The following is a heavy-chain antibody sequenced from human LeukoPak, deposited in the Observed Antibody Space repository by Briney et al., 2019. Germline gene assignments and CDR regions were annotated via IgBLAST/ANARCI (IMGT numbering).Heavy chain of an antibody. CDR1: GGTFSSYA. J-gene: IGHJ6*02. CDR2: IIPILGIA. D-gene: IGHD3-3*01. CDR3: ARGRHYDFWILSPYYYGMDV. V-gene: IGHV1-69*04. Sequence: SVKVSCKASGGTFSSYAISWVRQAPGQGLEWMGRIIPILGIANYAQKFQGRVTITADKSTSTAYMELSSLRSEDTAVYYCARGRHYDFWILSPYYYGMDVWGQGTTVTVSS.